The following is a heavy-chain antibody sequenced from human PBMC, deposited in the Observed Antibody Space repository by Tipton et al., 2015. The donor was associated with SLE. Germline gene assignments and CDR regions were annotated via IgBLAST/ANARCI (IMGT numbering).Heavy chain of an antibody. D-gene: IGHD6-13*01. J-gene: IGHJ5*02. Sequence: GSLRLSCAASGFTFSSYGMHWVRQAPGKGLEWVAFIRYDGSDKYYTDSVKGRFTISRDNSKSTLYLQMNSLRAEDTAFYYCARASPSLLSSSWYGGWFDPWGQGTLVTVSS. CDR1: GFTFSSYG. CDR2: IRYDGSDK. V-gene: IGHV3-30*02. CDR3: ARASPSLLSSSWYGGWFDP.